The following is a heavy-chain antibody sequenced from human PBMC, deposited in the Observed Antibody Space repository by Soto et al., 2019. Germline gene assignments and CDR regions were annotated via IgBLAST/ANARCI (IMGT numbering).Heavy chain of an antibody. CDR2: ISGGADTI. D-gene: IGHD3-10*01. V-gene: IGHV3-48*03. CDR3: ARCYFGSGTYCF. J-gene: IGHJ4*02. CDR1: RFTFSTYE. Sequence: EVQLVESGGALVQPGGSLRLSCVASRFTFSTYEMHWVRQAPGKGLEWVSYISGGADTIYYADSVKGRFTISRDNAKNSLYLQMNSLRVEDTAVYYCARCYFGSGTYCFWGQGTLVTVSS.